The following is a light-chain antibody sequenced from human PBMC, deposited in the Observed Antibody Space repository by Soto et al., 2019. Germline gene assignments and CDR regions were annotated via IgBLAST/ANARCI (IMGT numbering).Light chain of an antibody. CDR1: QSISGS. CDR2: GAS. CDR3: QQSYRTPT. Sequence: DIQMTQSPSSLSASVRDIVTITCRESQSISGSLNWYQQKTGKAPKLLIYGASTLQSGVPSRFSGSGSGTDYTLTISSLQPEDFATYYCQQSYRTPTFGQGTRLEIK. J-gene: IGKJ5*01. V-gene: IGKV1-39*01.